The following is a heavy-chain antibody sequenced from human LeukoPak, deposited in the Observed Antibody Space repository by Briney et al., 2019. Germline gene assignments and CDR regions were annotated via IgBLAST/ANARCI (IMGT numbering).Heavy chain of an antibody. CDR3: ARDGYQLLWGYYFDY. CDR2: ISSSGSTI. J-gene: IGHJ4*02. V-gene: IGHV3-11*01. CDR1: GFTFSDYY. D-gene: IGHD2-2*01. Sequence: PGGSLRLSCAASGFTFSDYYMSWIRQAPGKGLEWVSYISSSGSTIYYADSVKGRFTISRDNAKNSPYLQMNSLRAEDTAVYYCARDGYQLLWGYYFDYWGQGTLVTVSS.